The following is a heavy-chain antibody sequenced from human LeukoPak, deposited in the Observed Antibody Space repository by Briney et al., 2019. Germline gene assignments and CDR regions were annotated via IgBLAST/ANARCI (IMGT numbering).Heavy chain of an antibody. CDR3: AKVGAASWTFDY. V-gene: IGHV3-23*01. CDR2: ISGSGGTT. J-gene: IGHJ4*02. CDR1: GFSFSNYA. Sequence: GSLRLSCAASGFSFSNYAMSWVRQAPGKGLEWVSTISGSGGTTYYADSVKGRFTISRDNSKNTLYLQMNSLRVEDTAVYYCAKVGAASWTFDYWGQGILVTVSS. D-gene: IGHD3-10*01.